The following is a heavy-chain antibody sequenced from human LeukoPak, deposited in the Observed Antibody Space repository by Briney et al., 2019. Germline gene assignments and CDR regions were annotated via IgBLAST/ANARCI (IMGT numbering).Heavy chain of an antibody. CDR1: GFTFSDYY. Sequence: GGSLRLSCAAFGFTFSDYYMSWIRQAPGKGLEWVSYISSSGSTIYYADSVKGRFTISRDNAKNSLYLQMNSLRAEDTAVYYCARDQSGYDILTGYPDYWGQGTLVTVSS. CDR2: ISSSGSTI. V-gene: IGHV3-11*01. J-gene: IGHJ4*02. CDR3: ARDQSGYDILTGYPDY. D-gene: IGHD3-9*01.